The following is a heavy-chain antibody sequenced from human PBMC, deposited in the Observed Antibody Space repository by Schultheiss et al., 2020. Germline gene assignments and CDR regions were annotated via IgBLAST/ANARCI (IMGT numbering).Heavy chain of an antibody. V-gene: IGHV3-30*03. D-gene: IGHD6-19*01. CDR3: VRGPSDWKGTDY. CDR1: GFTFSSYG. Sequence: GGSLRLSCAASGFTFSSYGMHWVRQAPGKGLEWVAVISYDVSNKYYADSVKGRFTISRDNSKNTLYLQMNSLRAEDTAVYYCVRGPSDWKGTDYWGQGTLVTVSS. J-gene: IGHJ4*02. CDR2: ISYDVSNK.